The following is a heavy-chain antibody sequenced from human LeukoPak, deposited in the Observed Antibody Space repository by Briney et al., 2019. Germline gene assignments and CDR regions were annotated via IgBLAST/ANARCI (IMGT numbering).Heavy chain of an antibody. D-gene: IGHD5-18*01. V-gene: IGHV3-74*01. CDR2: ISSDGSDT. J-gene: IGHJ4*02. CDR3: ARGSGYSYGFPYYFDY. Sequence: GGSLRLSCSVSGFSFTSYWMHWVRRVPGKGLEWVSVISSDGSDTIYADSVKGRFTISRDNAKNTLFLQMNSLRVEDTAVYYCARGSGYSYGFPYYFDYWGQGTLVTVSS. CDR1: GFSFTSYW.